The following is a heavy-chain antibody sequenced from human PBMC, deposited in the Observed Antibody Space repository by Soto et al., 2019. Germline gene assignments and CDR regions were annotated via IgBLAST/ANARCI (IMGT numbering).Heavy chain of an antibody. V-gene: IGHV4-31*03. J-gene: IGHJ4*02. CDR3: ARAAPYGSGIQRIDY. CDR2: IYYSGSS. D-gene: IGHD3-10*01. Sequence: SETLSLTCTVSGASISSGGYYWKWIRQHPGKGLEWIGYIYYSGSSYYNPSLKSRVTISVDTSRNQFSLKLSSVTAADTAVYYCARAAPYGSGIQRIDYWGQGTLVTVSS. CDR1: GASISSGGYY.